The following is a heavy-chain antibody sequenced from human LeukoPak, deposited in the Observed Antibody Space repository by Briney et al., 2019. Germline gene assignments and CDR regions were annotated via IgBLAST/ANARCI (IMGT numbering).Heavy chain of an antibody. V-gene: IGHV3-23*01. CDR2: LSGSADDT. CDR1: GFTFSNYA. CDR3: AKDVNTQWLSALDI. D-gene: IGHD6-19*01. J-gene: IGHJ3*02. Sequence: PGGSLRLSCAASGFTFSNYAMSWVRQAPGKGLEWVSALSGSADDTYYADSVKGRFTISRDNSRNTLYLQMNSLRVEDTAVYYCAKDVNTQWLSALDIWGQGTMVTVSS.